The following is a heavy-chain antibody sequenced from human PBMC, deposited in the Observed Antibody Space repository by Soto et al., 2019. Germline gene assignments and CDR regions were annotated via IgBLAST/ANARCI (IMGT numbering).Heavy chain of an antibody. CDR2: ITFNGATT. V-gene: IGHV3-23*01. CDR3: AKKDPWFDS. CDR1: EFTFKNYV. Sequence: GGSLRLSCAASEFTFKNYVMTWVRQAPGKGLEWVSAITFNGATTYYADSVKGRFAISRDNSKATLYLQMNSLRADDTAVYYCAKKDPWFDSWGQGTLVTVSS. J-gene: IGHJ5*01.